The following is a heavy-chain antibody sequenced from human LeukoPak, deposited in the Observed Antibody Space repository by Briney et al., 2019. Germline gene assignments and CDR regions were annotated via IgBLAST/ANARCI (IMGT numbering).Heavy chain of an antibody. J-gene: IGHJ4*02. V-gene: IGHV3-30-3*01. Sequence: GGSLRLSCAASEFTFSNYALHWVRQAPGKGLQWVAVISYDGNTIHYADSVKGRFIISRDTSKHTLYLQMNSLRAEDTAVYYCARSGGLQKFDYWGQGTLVTVSS. CDR3: ARSGGLQKFDY. D-gene: IGHD4-11*01. CDR1: EFTFSNYA. CDR2: ISYDGNTI.